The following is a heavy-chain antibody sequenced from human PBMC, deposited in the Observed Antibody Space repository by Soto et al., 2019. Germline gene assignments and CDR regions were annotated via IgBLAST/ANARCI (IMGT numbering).Heavy chain of an antibody. CDR1: GGSISSGDYY. D-gene: IGHD3-3*01. Sequence: QVQLQESGPGLVKPSQTLSLTCTVSGGSISSGDYYWSWIRQPPGKGLEWIGYIYYSGSTYYIPSLKSRVTMSVDTSKNQFSLKLSSVTAADTAVFYCARGPYDFWSGYLYGMDVWDQGTTVIVSS. CDR2: IYYSGST. J-gene: IGHJ6*02. CDR3: ARGPYDFWSGYLYGMDV. V-gene: IGHV4-30-4*01.